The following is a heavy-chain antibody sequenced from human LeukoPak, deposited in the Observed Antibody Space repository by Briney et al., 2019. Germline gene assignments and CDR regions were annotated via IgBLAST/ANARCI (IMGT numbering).Heavy chain of an antibody. CDR3: AGTYDYDAFDI. CDR1: GFTVSSNY. J-gene: IGHJ3*02. CDR2: IYGGGST. V-gene: IGHV3-53*01. Sequence: GGSLRLSCAASGFTVSSNYMSWVRQAPGKGLEWVSVIYGGGSTYYADSVKGRFTISRDNSKNTLYLQMNSLRAEDTAVYYCAGTYDYDAFDIWGQGTMVTVSS. D-gene: IGHD3-3*01.